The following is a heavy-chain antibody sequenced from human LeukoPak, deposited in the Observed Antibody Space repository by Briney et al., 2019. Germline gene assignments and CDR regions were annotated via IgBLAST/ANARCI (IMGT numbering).Heavy chain of an antibody. CDR2: ISYDGSNK. J-gene: IGHJ6*02. CDR1: GFTFSSYA. D-gene: IGHD3-3*01. Sequence: GRSLRLSCAASGFTFSSYAMHWVRQAPGKGLEWVAVISYDGSNKYYADSVKGRFTISRDNSKNTLYLQMNSLRAEDTAVYYCARVMYDFWSGYYSSMYGMDVWGQGTTVTVSS. V-gene: IGHV3-30-3*01. CDR3: ARVMYDFWSGYYSSMYGMDV.